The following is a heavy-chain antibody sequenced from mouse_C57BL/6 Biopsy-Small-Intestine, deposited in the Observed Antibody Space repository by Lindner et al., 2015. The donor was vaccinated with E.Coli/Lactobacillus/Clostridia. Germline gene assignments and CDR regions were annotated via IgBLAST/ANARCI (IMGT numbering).Heavy chain of an antibody. V-gene: IGHV14-1*02. CDR3: ARTFSYNGRDDSTGRIDQ. J-gene: IGHJ3*02. D-gene: IGHD4-1*01. CDR2: ISANKGKT. CDR1: GFTFVTFG. Sequence: SVKVSCKAFGFTFVTFGVSWVRQAPGQGLEWMGRISANKGKTTYSQKVQGRVTMTTDTSTNTAYLEVRSLRSDDTAVYYCARTFSYNGRDDSTGRIDQWGLGTLVTVS.